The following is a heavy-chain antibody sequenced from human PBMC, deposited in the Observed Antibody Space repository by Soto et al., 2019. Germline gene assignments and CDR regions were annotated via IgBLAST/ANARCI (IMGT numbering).Heavy chain of an antibody. CDR3: AKDSALGYFDL. CDR2: ISYDGSNK. J-gene: IGHJ2*01. CDR1: GFTFSSYG. V-gene: IGHV3-30*18. Sequence: QVQLVESGGGVVQPGRSLRLSCAASGFTFSSYGMHWVRQAPGKGLEWVAVISYDGSNKYYADSVKGRFTISRDNSKNTLYLQMNRLRAEDTAVYYCAKDSALGYFDLWGRGTLVTVSS.